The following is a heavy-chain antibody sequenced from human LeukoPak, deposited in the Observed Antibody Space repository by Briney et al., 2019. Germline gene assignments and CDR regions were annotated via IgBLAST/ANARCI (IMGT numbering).Heavy chain of an antibody. CDR1: GFTFSSYW. D-gene: IGHD1-26*01. V-gene: IGHV3-7*01. CDR3: ARGRSFDAFDI. Sequence: PTGGSLRLSCAASGFTFSSYWMSRVRQAPGKGLEWVANIKQDGSEKYYVDSVEGRFTISRDNAKSSLYLQMNSLRAEDTAVYYCARGRSFDAFDIWGQGTMVTVSS. J-gene: IGHJ3*02. CDR2: IKQDGSEK.